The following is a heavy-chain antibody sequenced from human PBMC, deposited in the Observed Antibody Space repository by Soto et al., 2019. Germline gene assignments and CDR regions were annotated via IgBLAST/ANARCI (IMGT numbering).Heavy chain of an antibody. J-gene: IGHJ6*03. CDR2: INHSGST. D-gene: IGHD3-16*02. CDR1: GGSFSGYY. CDR3: ARGRSYDYIWGSYRSYYYYYMDV. Sequence: PSETLSLTCAVYGGSFSGYYWSWIRQPPGKGLEWIGEINHSGSTNYNPSLKSRVTISVDTSKNQFSLKLSSVTAADTAVYYFARGRSYDYIWGSYRSYYYYYMDVWGKGTTVTVSS. V-gene: IGHV4-34*01.